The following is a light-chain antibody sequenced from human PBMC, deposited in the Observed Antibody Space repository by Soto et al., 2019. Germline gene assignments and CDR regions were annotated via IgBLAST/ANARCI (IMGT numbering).Light chain of an antibody. Sequence: EIVLTQSPGTLSLSPGERATLSCRASQSVSSSYLAWYQQKPVQAPRLLIYGASSRATGIPDRFSGSGSGTDFTLTISRLEPEDFAVYYCQQYGSSLLTFGQGTKVEIK. J-gene: IGKJ1*01. V-gene: IGKV3-20*01. CDR2: GAS. CDR3: QQYGSSLLT. CDR1: QSVSSSY.